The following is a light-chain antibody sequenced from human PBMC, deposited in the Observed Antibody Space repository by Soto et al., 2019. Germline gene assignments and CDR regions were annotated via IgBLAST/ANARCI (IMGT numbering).Light chain of an antibody. V-gene: IGLV8-61*01. CDR2: STN. CDR1: SGSVSTSHD. Sequence: QAVVTQEPSFSVSPGRTVTLTCGLSSGSVSTSHDPSWYQQTPGQTPRTLIYSTNTRSSGVPDRFSGSILGNKAALTITGAQADDESDYYCVLYMGGGISVFGGGTKVTVL. CDR3: VLYMGGGISV. J-gene: IGLJ3*02.